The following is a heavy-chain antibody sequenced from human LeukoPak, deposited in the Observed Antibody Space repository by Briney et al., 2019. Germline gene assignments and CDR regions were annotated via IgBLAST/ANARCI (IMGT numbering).Heavy chain of an antibody. V-gene: IGHV3-30*03. CDR2: ISYDGSNK. D-gene: IGHD1-1*01. CDR3: VRGRWTSDY. J-gene: IGHJ4*02. Sequence: GGSLRLSCAASGFTFSSYGMHWVRQAPGKGLEWVAVISYDGSNKYYADSVKGRFTISRDNAKNTLYLQMNSLRAEDTAVYYCVRGRWTSDYWGQGTLVTVSS. CDR1: GFTFSSYG.